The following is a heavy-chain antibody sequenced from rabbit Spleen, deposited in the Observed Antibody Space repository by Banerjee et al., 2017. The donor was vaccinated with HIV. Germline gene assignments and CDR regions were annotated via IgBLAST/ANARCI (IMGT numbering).Heavy chain of an antibody. CDR2: IYPDGSGST. CDR1: GFYFSTSYY. Sequence: QSLEESGGDMVKPGASLTLTCTSSGFYFSTSYYMCWVRQAPGQGPEWIGCIYPDGSGSTGYASWAKCRFAISKTSSTTVTLQMTSLTAADTTIYFCAIGSAAMTMVITGYFLNLWGPRTLFTIS. V-gene: IGHV1S40*01. CDR3: AIGSAAMTMVITGYFLNL. J-gene: IGHJ4*01. D-gene: IGHD2-1*01.